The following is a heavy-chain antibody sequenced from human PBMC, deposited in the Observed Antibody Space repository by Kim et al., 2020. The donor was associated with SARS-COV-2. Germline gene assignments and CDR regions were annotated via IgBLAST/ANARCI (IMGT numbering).Heavy chain of an antibody. D-gene: IGHD6-19*01. CDR1: GFTFSSYD. J-gene: IGHJ4*02. CDR3: ARGRGGMAGGY. V-gene: IGHV3-33*01. Sequence: GGSLRLSCAASGFTFSSYDMHWVRQAPGKGLEWVTVIWYDGSNKYYADSVKGRFTISRDNSKNTLYLQMYSLRAEDTAVYYCARGRGGMAGGYWGQGTLVTVSS. CDR2: IWYDGSNK.